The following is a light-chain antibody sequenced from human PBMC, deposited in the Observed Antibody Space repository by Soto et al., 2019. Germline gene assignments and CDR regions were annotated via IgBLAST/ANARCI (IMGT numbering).Light chain of an antibody. CDR1: QSISNN. V-gene: IGKV3-15*01. Sequence: EIVMTQSPATLSVSPGERATLSCRASQSISNNLAWYQQKVGQAPRLLISGASTRANGIPARFSGSGSGTEFTLTISNLQSEDFAIYYCQQYHHWPPLTCGGGTKVEIK. CDR2: GAS. J-gene: IGKJ4*01. CDR3: QQYHHWPPLT.